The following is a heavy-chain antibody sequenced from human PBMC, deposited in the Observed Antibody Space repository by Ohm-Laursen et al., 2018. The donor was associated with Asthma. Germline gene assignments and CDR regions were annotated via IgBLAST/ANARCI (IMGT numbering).Heavy chain of an antibody. J-gene: IGHJ4*02. CDR2: ITSDGGWT. V-gene: IGHV3-30-3*02. D-gene: IGHD2-2*01. Sequence: RLSCAASGFTFSTFAMHWVRQAPGKGPEWVSIITSDGGWTSYADSVRGRFTISKDNSKNILYMQMNSLRAEDTAVYYCAKPRRPYCSSTSCPTYYFDYWGQGTLVTVSS. CDR3: AKPRRPYCSSTSCPTYYFDY. CDR1: GFTFSTFA.